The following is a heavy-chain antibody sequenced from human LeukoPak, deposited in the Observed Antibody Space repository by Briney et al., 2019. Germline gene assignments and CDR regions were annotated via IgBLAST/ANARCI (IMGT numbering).Heavy chain of an antibody. CDR3: ARGQYNWNDRYFDY. D-gene: IGHD1-1*01. CDR2: MNPNSGNT. CDR1: GYTFTSYD. Sequence: ASVKVSCKASGYTFTSYDINWVRQATGQGLEWMGLMNPNSGNTGYAQKFQGRVTMTRNTSISTAYMELSSLRSEDTAVYYCARGQYNWNDRYFDYWGQGPLVTVSS. V-gene: IGHV1-8*01. J-gene: IGHJ4*02.